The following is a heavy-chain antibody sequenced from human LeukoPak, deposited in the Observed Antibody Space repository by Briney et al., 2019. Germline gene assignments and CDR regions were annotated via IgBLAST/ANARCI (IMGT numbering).Heavy chain of an antibody. CDR2: IYYSGST. CDR3: ARGVYSYSDAFDI. V-gene: IGHV4-59*01. D-gene: IGHD5-18*01. J-gene: IGHJ3*02. CDR1: GGSISSYY. Sequence: SETLSLTCTVSGGSISSYYWSWIRQPPGKGLEWIGYIYYSGSTNYNPSLKSRVTISVDTSKNQFSPKLSSVTAADTAVYYCARGVYSYSDAFDIWGQGTMVTVSS.